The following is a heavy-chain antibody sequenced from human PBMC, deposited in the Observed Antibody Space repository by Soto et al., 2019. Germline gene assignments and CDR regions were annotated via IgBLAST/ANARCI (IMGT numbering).Heavy chain of an antibody. J-gene: IGHJ6*02. CDR3: ARGKDYYASSGYYYLDYYYYGMDV. CDR1: GGTFSSYA. V-gene: IGHV1-69*13. Sequence: SVKVSCKASGGTFSSYAISWVRQAPGQGLEWMGGIIPIFGTANYAQKFQGRVTITADESTSTAYMELSSLRSEDTAVYYCARGKDYYASSGYYYLDYYYYGMDVWG. CDR2: IIPIFGTA. D-gene: IGHD3-22*01.